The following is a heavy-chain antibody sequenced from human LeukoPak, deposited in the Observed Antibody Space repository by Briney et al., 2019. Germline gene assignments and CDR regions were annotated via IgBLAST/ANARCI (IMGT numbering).Heavy chain of an antibody. V-gene: IGHV1-69*05. CDR1: GGTSSSYA. Sequence: GASVKVSCKASGGTSSSYAISWVRQAPGQGLEWMGGIIPILGTANYAQKFQGRVTITTDESTSTAYMELSSLRSEDTAVYYCAVGFLEWLLSDYYYYMDVWGKGTTVTVSS. D-gene: IGHD3-3*01. CDR3: AVGFLEWLLSDYYYYMDV. CDR2: IIPILGTA. J-gene: IGHJ6*03.